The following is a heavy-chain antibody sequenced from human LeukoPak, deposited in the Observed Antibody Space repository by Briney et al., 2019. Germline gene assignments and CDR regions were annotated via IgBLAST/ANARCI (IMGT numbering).Heavy chain of an antibody. CDR3: AKGRGQWLAAINY. CDR1: GFTFSSYA. D-gene: IGHD6-19*01. Sequence: GGSLRLSCAASGFTFSSYAMSWVRQAPGKGLEWASGISGSGGSTYYADSVKGRFSISRDISKNTLYLEMNSLRAEDTAVDYCAKGRGQWLAAINYWGPGTLVTVSS. J-gene: IGHJ4*02. V-gene: IGHV3-23*01. CDR2: ISGSGGST.